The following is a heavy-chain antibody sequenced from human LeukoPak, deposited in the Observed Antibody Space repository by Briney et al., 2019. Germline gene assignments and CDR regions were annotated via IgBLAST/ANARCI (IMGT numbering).Heavy chain of an antibody. J-gene: IGHJ5*02. D-gene: IGHD3-10*01. Sequence: SVKVSCKPSGGTFSSYAISWVRQAPGQGLEWMGRIIPILGIANYAQKFQGRVTITADKSTSTAYMELSSLRSEDTAVYYCAREIMVRGAYNWFDPWGQGTLVTVSS. CDR1: GGTFSSYA. V-gene: IGHV1-69*04. CDR3: AREIMVRGAYNWFDP. CDR2: IIPILGIA.